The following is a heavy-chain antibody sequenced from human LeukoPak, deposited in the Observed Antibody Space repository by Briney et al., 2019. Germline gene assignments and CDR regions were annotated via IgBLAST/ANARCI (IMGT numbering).Heavy chain of an antibody. CDR3: TSSSAGETHFDY. CDR1: GFTFGDYA. J-gene: IGHJ4*02. V-gene: IGHV3-49*03. D-gene: IGHD7-27*01. CDR2: IRSKAYGGTT. Sequence: GGSLRLSCTASGFTFGDYAMSWFRQAPGKGLEWVGFIRSKAYGGTTEYAASVKGRFTISRDDSKSIAYLQMNSLKTEDTAAYYCTSSSAGETHFDYWGQGTLVTVSS.